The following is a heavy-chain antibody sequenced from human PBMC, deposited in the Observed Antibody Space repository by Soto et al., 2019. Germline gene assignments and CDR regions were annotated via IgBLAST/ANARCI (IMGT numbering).Heavy chain of an antibody. V-gene: IGHV4-4*07. Sequence: SETLSLTCTFSTASVNSYYWSWIRQPAGKGLEWIGRLYANENTDYNPSLRSRVTISVDTKRQFSLKLSSVTAADTAVYYCARDHPNSYFDLWGRGTPVTVS. CDR2: LYANENT. CDR1: TASVNSYY. CDR3: ARDHPNSYFDL. J-gene: IGHJ2*01.